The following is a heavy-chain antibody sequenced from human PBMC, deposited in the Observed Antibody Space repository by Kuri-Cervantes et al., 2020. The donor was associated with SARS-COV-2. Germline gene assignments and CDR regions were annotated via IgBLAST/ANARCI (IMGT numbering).Heavy chain of an antibody. CDR3: AKVETANLDY. Sequence: GGSLRLSCAASGFTFGDYGMSWVRQAPGKGLEWVSGINWNGGSTGYADSVKGRFTISRDNSKNSLYLEMNSLRPEDTAVYYCAKVETANLDYWGQGTLVTVSS. V-gene: IGHV3-20*04. D-gene: IGHD3-3*01. CDR1: GFTFGDYG. CDR2: INWNGGST. J-gene: IGHJ4*02.